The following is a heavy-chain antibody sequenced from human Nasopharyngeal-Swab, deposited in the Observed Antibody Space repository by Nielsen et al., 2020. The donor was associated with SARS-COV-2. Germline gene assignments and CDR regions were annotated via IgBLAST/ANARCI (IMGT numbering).Heavy chain of an antibody. CDR2: ISYDGSNK. CDR1: GFTFSSYG. J-gene: IGHJ6*02. D-gene: IGHD1-20*01. V-gene: IGHV3-30*18. CDR3: AKALSANNWNYYYYGMDV. Sequence: GGSLRLSCAASGFTFSSYGMPWVRQAPGKGLEWVAVISYDGSNKYYADSVKGRFTISRDNSKNTLYLQMNSLRAEDTAVYYCAKALSANNWNYYYYGMDVWGQGTTVTVSS.